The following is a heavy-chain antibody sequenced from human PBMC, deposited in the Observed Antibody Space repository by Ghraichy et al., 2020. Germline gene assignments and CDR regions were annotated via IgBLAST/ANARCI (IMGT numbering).Heavy chain of an antibody. Sequence: SETLSLTCAVYGGSFSDYDWTWIRQPPGPGLEWIGEINDSGSIDYNSSLKRRVSISLDTSRNQFSLKLRSVTAADTAVYFCARVVFSNNWTPVHWFDPWGQGTLVIVSS. CDR2: INDSGSI. D-gene: IGHD1-1*01. CDR1: GGSFSDYD. J-gene: IGHJ5*02. CDR3: ARVVFSNNWTPVHWFDP. V-gene: IGHV4-34*01.